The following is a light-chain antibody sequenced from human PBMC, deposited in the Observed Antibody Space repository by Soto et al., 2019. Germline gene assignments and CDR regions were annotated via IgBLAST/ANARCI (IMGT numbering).Light chain of an antibody. V-gene: IGKV3-20*01. CDR1: QSVSSSY. CDR3: QHYDSSFT. Sequence: EIVLTQSPGTLSLSPGERATLSCRASQSVSSSYLDWYQQKPGQAPRLLIYGTSTRATGIPDRFSASGSGTDFTLTITRLEPEDFAVYYCQHYDSSFTFGGGTKVEIK. CDR2: GTS. J-gene: IGKJ4*01.